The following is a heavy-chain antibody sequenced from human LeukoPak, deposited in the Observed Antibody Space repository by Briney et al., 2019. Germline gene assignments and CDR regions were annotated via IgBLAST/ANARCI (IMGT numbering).Heavy chain of an antibody. D-gene: IGHD6-19*01. J-gene: IGHJ5*02. CDR1: GDSISSSNCY. CDR3: ARGGHSSGWYQWFDP. Sequence: SETLSLTCTVSGDSISSSNCYWGWIRQPPGKGLEWIGSIYFSGGTYYNASPKSRVTISVDTSKNQFSLKLSSVTAADTAVYYCARGGHSSGWYQWFDPWGQGTLVTVSS. CDR2: IYFSGGT. V-gene: IGHV4-39*01.